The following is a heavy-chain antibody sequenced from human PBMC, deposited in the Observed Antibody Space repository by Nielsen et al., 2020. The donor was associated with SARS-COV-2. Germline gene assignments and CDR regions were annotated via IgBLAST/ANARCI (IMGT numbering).Heavy chain of an antibody. D-gene: IGHD2-15*01. V-gene: IGHV1-2*04. Sequence: GESLKISCAASGFTFSSYGMHWVRQAPGQGLEWMGWINPNSGGTNYAQKFQGWVTMTRDTSISTAYMELSRLRSDDTAVYYCARAPPTTGGRYYYMDVWGKGTTVTVSS. CDR2: INPNSGGT. CDR1: GFTFSSYG. J-gene: IGHJ6*03. CDR3: ARAPPTTGGRYYYMDV.